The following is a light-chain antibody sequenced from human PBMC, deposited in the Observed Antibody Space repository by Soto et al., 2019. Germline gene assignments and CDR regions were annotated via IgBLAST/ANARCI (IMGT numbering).Light chain of an antibody. V-gene: IGLV2-14*01. CDR3: SSYTSSSHYV. Sequence: QSVLTQPASVSGSPGQSITISCTGTSSDVGGYNYVSWYQQYPGKAPKLMIYDVTNRPSGVSNRFSGSKSGNTASLTISGLQTEDEADYYCSSYTSSSHYVFGTGTQLTVL. CDR1: SSDVGGYNY. CDR2: DVT. J-gene: IGLJ1*01.